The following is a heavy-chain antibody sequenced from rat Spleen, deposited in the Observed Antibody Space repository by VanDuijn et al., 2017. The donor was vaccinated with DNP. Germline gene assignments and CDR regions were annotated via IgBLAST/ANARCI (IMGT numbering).Heavy chain of an antibody. V-gene: IGHV5-7*01. CDR1: GFTFSVYN. Sequence: EVQLVESGGVLVQPGRSLTLSCAASGFTFSVYNMAWVRQAPKTGLEWVATISYDGSNTYYRDSVKGRFTISRDNANNIRYLQMDSLRSEDTATYYCTTHGSIATISTGAMDVWGQGTSVTVSS. D-gene: IGHD1-2*01. CDR2: ISYDGSNT. J-gene: IGHJ4*01. CDR3: TTHGSIATISTGAMDV.